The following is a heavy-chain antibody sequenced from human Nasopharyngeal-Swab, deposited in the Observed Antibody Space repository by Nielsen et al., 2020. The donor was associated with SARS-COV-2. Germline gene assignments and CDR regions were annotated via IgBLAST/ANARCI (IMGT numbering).Heavy chain of an antibody. CDR3: ARDSDIPYSGYGMDV. J-gene: IGHJ6*02. Sequence: GGSLRLSCGGSGFTFSDYWMSWVRQSPEKGLEWVANIKQDGTLKSYVDSVKGRFTISRDNAKNSLYLQMNSLRAEDTAVYYCARDSDIPYSGYGMDVWGQGTTVTVSS. CDR1: GFTFSDYW. CDR2: IKQDGTLK. V-gene: IGHV3-7*01. D-gene: IGHD6-13*01.